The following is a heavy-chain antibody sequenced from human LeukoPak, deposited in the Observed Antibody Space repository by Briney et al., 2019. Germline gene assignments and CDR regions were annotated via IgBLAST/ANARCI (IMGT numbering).Heavy chain of an antibody. CDR1: GFTFSSFA. V-gene: IGHV3-23*01. Sequence: GGSLRLSCAASGFTFSSFAMNWVRQAPGKGLEWVAVFSGSGDSAFYADSVQGRFTISKDNSNNTLHLQMNSLRAEDTAIYYCAKAGQLLKPIDHWGQGTLVTVSS. J-gene: IGHJ4*02. CDR3: AKAGQLLKPIDH. CDR2: FSGSGDSA. D-gene: IGHD2-2*01.